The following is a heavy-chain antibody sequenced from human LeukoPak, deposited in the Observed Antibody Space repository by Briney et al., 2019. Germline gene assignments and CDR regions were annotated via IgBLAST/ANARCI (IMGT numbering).Heavy chain of an antibody. Sequence: PSETLSLTCTVSGGSISSSIYYWGWIRQPPGMGLEWIGSIYYSGSTYYNPSLKSRVIISVDTSKNQFSLKLKSVTAADMAVYYCARLADCSSTSCYDHWGQGTLVTVSS. J-gene: IGHJ4*02. CDR1: GGSISSSIYY. CDR2: IYYSGST. D-gene: IGHD2-2*01. V-gene: IGHV4-39*01. CDR3: ARLADCSSTSCYDH.